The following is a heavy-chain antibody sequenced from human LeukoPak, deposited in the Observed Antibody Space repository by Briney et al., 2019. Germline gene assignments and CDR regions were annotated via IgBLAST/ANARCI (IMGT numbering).Heavy chain of an antibody. D-gene: IGHD6-13*01. CDR2: IIPIFGTA. CDR3: ARGGGAAATPLHYYYYYGMDV. Sequence: GGSLRLSCAASGFTFSSYAISWVRQAPGQGLEWMGGIIPIFGTANYAQKFQGRVTITADESTSTAYMELSSLRSEDTAVYYCARGGGAAATPLHYYYYYGMDVWGQGTTVTVSS. CDR1: GFTFSSYA. J-gene: IGHJ6*02. V-gene: IGHV1-69*01.